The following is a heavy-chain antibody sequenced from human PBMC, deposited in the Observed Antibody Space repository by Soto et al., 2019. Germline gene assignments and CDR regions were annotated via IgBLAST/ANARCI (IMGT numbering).Heavy chain of an antibody. CDR2: IKSKTDGGTT. Sequence: GGSLRLSCAASGFTFSNAWMSWVRQAPGKGLEWVGRIKSKTDGGTTDYAAPVKGRFTISRDDSKNTLYLQMNSLKTEDTAVYYCTTDRRYCSSTSCLYYFDYWGQGTLVTVSS. D-gene: IGHD2-2*01. V-gene: IGHV3-15*01. CDR3: TTDRRYCSSTSCLYYFDY. J-gene: IGHJ4*02. CDR1: GFTFSNAW.